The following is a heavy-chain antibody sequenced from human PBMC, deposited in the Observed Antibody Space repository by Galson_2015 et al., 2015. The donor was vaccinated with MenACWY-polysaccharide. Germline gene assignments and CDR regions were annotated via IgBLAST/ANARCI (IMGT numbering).Heavy chain of an antibody. Sequence: SLRLSCAAYGFSLGAWYMSWIRQAPGKGLEWLSYLSKSGDSIYYGDSVKGRFAISRDNAKNSLYLQLSSLEVEDTAIYYCSRGHYGLDVWGQGTTVTVSS. J-gene: IGHJ6*02. CDR3: SRGHYGLDV. CDR1: GFSLGAWY. CDR2: LSKSGDSI. V-gene: IGHV3-11*01.